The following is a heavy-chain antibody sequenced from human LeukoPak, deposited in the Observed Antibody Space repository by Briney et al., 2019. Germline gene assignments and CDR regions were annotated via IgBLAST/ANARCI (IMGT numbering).Heavy chain of an antibody. D-gene: IGHD4-17*01. V-gene: IGHV4-59*08. CDR3: ARQTTVTTLYYYYGMDV. J-gene: IGHJ6*02. CDR1: GGSISSYY. Sequence: SETLSLTCTVSGGSISSYYWSWIRQPPGKGLEWIGSIYYSGSTYYNPSLKSRVTISVDTSKNQFSLKLSSVTAADTAVYYCARQTTVTTLYYYYGMDVWGQGTTVTVSS. CDR2: IYYSGST.